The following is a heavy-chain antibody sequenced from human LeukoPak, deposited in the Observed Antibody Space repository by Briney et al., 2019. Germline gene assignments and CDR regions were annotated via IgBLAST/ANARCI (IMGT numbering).Heavy chain of an antibody. CDR3: ARRGPTGGYDY. Sequence: GESLKISCKGSGDSFTSYWITWVRQMPGEGLEWMGRIDPSDSYTNYSPSFQGHVTISVDKSITTAYLQWSSLKASDIAMYYCARRGPTGGYDYWGQGTLVTVSS. V-gene: IGHV5-10-1*01. D-gene: IGHD3-10*01. CDR1: GDSFTSYW. J-gene: IGHJ4*02. CDR2: IDPSDSYT.